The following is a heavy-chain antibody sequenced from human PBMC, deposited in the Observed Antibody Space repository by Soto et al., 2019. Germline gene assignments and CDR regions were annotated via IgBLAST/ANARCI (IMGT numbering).Heavy chain of an antibody. CDR3: AKQRGYSGYGLSDY. CDR1: VFTFSSYA. V-gene: IGHV3-23*01. CDR2: ISGSGGST. J-gene: IGHJ4*02. Sequence: GGSLRLSCAASVFTFSSYAMSWVRQAPGKGLEWVSAISGSGGSTYYADSVKGRFTISRDNSKNTLYLQITSLRAEDTAVYYCAKQRGYSGYGLSDYWGQGTLVTVSS. D-gene: IGHD5-12*01.